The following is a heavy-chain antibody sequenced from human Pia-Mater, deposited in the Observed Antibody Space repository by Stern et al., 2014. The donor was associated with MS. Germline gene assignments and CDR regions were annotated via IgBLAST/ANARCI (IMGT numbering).Heavy chain of an antibody. Sequence: QVQLGQSGAEVKKPGSSVKVSCKVSGGTFSDNAFSWVRQAPGQGLERMGGILPIFGAADYAQNFQGRVTITADESTSTVYMEMSSLRSEDTAVYHCARGAYCGGDCYWGWFDSWGQGTLVTVSS. V-gene: IGHV1-69*01. D-gene: IGHD2-21*02. CDR3: ARGAYCGGDCYWGWFDS. CDR1: GGTFSDNA. J-gene: IGHJ5*01. CDR2: ILPIFGAA.